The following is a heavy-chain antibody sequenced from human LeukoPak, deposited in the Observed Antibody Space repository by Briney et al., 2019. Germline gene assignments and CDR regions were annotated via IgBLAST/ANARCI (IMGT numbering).Heavy chain of an antibody. J-gene: IGHJ3*02. V-gene: IGHV3-74*03. CDR1: EFNVSDNY. CDR2: INSDGSIT. CDR3: ASDFDWSTGI. Sequence: PGGSLRLSCAASEFNVSDNYMSWVRQAPGKGLEWVSRINSDGSITKYADSVKGRFTISRDNAKNTVYLQMNSLRVEDTAVYYCASDFDWSTGIWGQGTMVTVSS. D-gene: IGHD3-9*01.